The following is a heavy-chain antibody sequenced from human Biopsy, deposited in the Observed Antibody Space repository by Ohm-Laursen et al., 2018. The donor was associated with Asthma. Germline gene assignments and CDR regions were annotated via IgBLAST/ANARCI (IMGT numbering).Heavy chain of an antibody. CDR2: ISWNSATI. Sequence: SLRLSCSATGFKFDEYTMHWVRQAPGKGLEWVSGISWNSATIGYADSVEGRFTISRDNAKNSVFLHMDGLRPEDTAFYYCAKVRSDWVITESFDYWGQGVLVTVSS. V-gene: IGHV3-9*01. CDR3: AKVRSDWVITESFDY. J-gene: IGHJ4*02. CDR1: GFKFDEYT. D-gene: IGHD3-22*01.